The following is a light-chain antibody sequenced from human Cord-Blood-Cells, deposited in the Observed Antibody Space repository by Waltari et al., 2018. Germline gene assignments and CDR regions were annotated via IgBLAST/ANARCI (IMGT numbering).Light chain of an antibody. CDR3: QQRSNWPSLT. CDR1: QSVSSY. CDR2: DAS. Sequence: EIVLTQHPATLSSSPGERATLSCRASQSVSSYLAWYQQKPGQAPRLLIYDASNRATGIPARVSGSGSGTDFTLTISSLEPEDFAVYYCQQRSNWPSLTCGGGTKVEIK. V-gene: IGKV3-11*01. J-gene: IGKJ4*01.